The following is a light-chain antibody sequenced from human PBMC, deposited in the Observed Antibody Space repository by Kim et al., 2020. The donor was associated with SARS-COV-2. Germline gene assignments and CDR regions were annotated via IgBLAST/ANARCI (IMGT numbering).Light chain of an antibody. J-gene: IGKJ5*01. Sequence: EIVMTQSPATLSVSPGERATLSCRASQSVSSNLAWYQQKPGQAPRLLIYGASTRATAIPARFSGSGSGTEFTLTISSLQSEDFAVYYCQQYNNWPITFGQGTRRGIK. CDR1: QSVSSN. V-gene: IGKV3-15*01. CDR3: QQYNNWPIT. CDR2: GAS.